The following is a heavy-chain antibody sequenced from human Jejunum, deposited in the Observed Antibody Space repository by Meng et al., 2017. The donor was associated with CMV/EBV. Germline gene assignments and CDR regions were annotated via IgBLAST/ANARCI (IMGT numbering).Heavy chain of an antibody. V-gene: IGHV1-69*02. CDR2: VIPILNMA. D-gene: IGHD1-1*01. CDR3: ATSTATTSNYRRVWNL. Sequence: TFNTYTFNWVRQDPGQGLEWMGRVIPILNMADSAQNFQGRVTIIADRSTSTVYLELTSLRSDDTAVYYCATSTATTSNYRRVWNLWGQGTEVTVSS. CDR1: TFNTYT. J-gene: IGHJ4*02.